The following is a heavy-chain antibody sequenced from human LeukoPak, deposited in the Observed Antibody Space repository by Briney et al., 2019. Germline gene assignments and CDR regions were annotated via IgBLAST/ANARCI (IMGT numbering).Heavy chain of an antibody. J-gene: IGHJ6*04. CDR1: GGTFSSYA. D-gene: IGHD5-18*01. V-gene: IGHV1-69*13. CDR3: ARDHTAMVKDYYYGMDV. CDR2: IIPIFGTA. Sequence: SVKVSCKASGGTFSSYAISWVRQPPGQGLEWMGGIIPIFGTANYAQKFQGRVTITADESTSTAYVELSSLRSEDTAVYYCARDHTAMVKDYYYGMDVWGKGTTVTVSS.